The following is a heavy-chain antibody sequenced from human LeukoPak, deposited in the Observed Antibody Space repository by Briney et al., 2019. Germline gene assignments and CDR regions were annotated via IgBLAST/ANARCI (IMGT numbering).Heavy chain of an antibody. J-gene: IGHJ4*01. V-gene: IGHV3-43D*03. Sequence: TGGSLRLSCVASGFIFDDHAMIWVRQAPGKGLEWVSLISWEGSDTYYGDSVKGRFTISRDNSKNSLYLQMSSLTAEDTAFYYCARDETRWGSGYPDYWGRGTLVTVSS. D-gene: IGHD5-12*01. CDR3: ARDETRWGSGYPDY. CDR1: GFIFDDHA. CDR2: ISWEGSDT.